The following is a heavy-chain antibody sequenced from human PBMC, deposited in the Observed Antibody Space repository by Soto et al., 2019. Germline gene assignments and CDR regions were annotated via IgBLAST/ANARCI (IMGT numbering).Heavy chain of an antibody. D-gene: IGHD2-2*01. J-gene: IGHJ4*02. CDR1: GFSLRSYA. Sequence: GGSLRLSCAASGFSLRSYAMTWVRQAPGKGLEWVSGISGSGGVTYYADSVKGRFTISRDTSKNTLYLQMNSLRAENTALYYCAKGKDIVVVPAIDCWGQGTLVTVSS. V-gene: IGHV3-23*01. CDR3: AKGKDIVVVPAIDC. CDR2: ISGSGGVT.